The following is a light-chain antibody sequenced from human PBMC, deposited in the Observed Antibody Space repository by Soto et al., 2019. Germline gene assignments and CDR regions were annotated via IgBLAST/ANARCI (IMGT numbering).Light chain of an antibody. CDR2: AAS. CDR3: LQDYNYPWT. J-gene: IGKJ1*01. Sequence: AIQMTQSPSSLSASVGDRVTITCRASQAIRVDLAWYQQKPGKGPKLLIYAASSLHSGVPSRFSGSGYGTDFTLTISSLQPEDFATYYCLQDYNYPWTSGQGTKG. CDR1: QAIRVD. V-gene: IGKV1-6*01.